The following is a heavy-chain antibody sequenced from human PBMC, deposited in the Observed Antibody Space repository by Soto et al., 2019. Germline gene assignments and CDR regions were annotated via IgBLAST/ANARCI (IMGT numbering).Heavy chain of an antibody. J-gene: IGHJ4*02. CDR1: GFTFDDYA. CDR3: AKGVTVATRDY. CDR2: ISWNSGSI. V-gene: IGHV3-9*01. D-gene: IGHD5-12*01. Sequence: EVQLVESGGGLVQPGRSLRLSCAASGFTFDDYAMHWVRQAPGKGLEWVSGISWNSGSIGYADSVKGRFTISRDNAKNSRYLQMNSLRAEDTALYYCAKGVTVATRDYWGQGTLVTVSS.